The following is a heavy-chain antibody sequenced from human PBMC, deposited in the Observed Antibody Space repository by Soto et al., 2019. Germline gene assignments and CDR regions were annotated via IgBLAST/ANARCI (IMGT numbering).Heavy chain of an antibody. CDR3: ARGYSSSSSDVRGTFDY. CDR1: GASIGTNNW. D-gene: IGHD6-6*01. Sequence: PSETLSLTCAVSGASIGTNNWWSWVRQPPGKGLEWIGYIYYSGSTYYNPSLKSRVTISVDTSKNQFSLKLSSVTAADTAVYYCARGYSSSSSDVRGTFDYWGQGTLVTVSS. V-gene: IGHV4-4*02. CDR2: IYYSGST. J-gene: IGHJ4*02.